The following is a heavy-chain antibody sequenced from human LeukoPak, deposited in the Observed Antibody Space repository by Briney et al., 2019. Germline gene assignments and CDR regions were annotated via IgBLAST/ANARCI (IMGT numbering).Heavy chain of an antibody. CDR3: ARGSYTSSWYGVFDY. D-gene: IGHD6-13*01. Sequence: GGSLRLSCAASGFTFSSYWMSWVRQAPGKGLEWVANIKQDGSEKYYVDSVKGRFTISRDNAKNSLYLQMNSLRAEDTAVYYCARGSYTSSWYGVFDYWGQGTLVTVSS. J-gene: IGHJ4*02. V-gene: IGHV3-7*02. CDR2: IKQDGSEK. CDR1: GFTFSSYW.